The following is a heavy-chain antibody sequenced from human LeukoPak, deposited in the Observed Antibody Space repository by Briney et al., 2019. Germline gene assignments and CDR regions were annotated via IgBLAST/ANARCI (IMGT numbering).Heavy chain of an antibody. CDR1: GYTFTGYY. CDR3: ARADRTSRPSLWAYYDS. J-gene: IGHJ4*02. D-gene: IGHD3-22*01. Sequence: ASVKVSCKASGYTFTGYYMHWVRQAPGQGLEWMGWINPNSGGTNYAQRFQGRVTMTRDTSISTAYMELSRLRSDDTAVYYCARADRTSRPSLWAYYDSWGQGTLVTVSS. V-gene: IGHV1-2*02. CDR2: INPNSGGT.